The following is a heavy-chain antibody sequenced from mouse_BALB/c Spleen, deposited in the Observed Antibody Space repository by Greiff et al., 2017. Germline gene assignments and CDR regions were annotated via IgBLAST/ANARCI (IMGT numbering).Heavy chain of an antibody. CDR2: IDPENGDT. Sequence: EVKLVESGAELVRSGASVKLSCTASGFNIKDYYMHWVKQRPEQGLEWIGWIDPENGDTEYAPKFQGKATMTADTSSNTAYLQLSSLTSEDTAVYYCNAIYYGSSYDYAMDYWGQGTSVTVSS. V-gene: IGHV14-4*02. CDR1: GFNIKDYY. D-gene: IGHD1-1*01. CDR3: NAIYYGSSYDYAMDY. J-gene: IGHJ4*01.